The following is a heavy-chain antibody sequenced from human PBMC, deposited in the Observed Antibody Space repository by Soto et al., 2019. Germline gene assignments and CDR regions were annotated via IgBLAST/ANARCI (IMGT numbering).Heavy chain of an antibody. CDR2: INAYNGNT. CDR3: ARAVAVPADFDY. Sequence: ASVKVSCKASGYTFTRYGISWVRQAPGQGLEWMGWINAYNGNTNYAQKFQGRVTITRDTSASAAYMELSSLSSEDTAVYYCARAVAVPADFDYWGQGTLVTVSS. CDR1: GYTFTRYG. V-gene: IGHV1-18*01. J-gene: IGHJ4*02. D-gene: IGHD6-19*01.